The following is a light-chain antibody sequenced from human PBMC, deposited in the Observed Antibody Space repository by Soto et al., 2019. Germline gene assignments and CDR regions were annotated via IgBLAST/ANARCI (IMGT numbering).Light chain of an antibody. V-gene: IGKV3-20*01. Sequence: EIVLTQSPGTLSLSPGERATLSCRASQSVSSSYLAWYQQKPGQAPRLLLYGASSRATGIPDRFSGSGSGTDSTLTISRLEPEDFAVYYCQHYGSSPSWTFGQGTKVEIQ. J-gene: IGKJ1*01. CDR1: QSVSSSY. CDR2: GAS. CDR3: QHYGSSPSWT.